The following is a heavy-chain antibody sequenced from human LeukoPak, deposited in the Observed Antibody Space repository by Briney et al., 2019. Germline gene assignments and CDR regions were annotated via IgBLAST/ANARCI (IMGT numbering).Heavy chain of an antibody. V-gene: IGHV1-69*04. CDR2: IIPILGIA. J-gene: IGHJ5*02. D-gene: IGHD3-22*01. CDR1: GGTFSSYA. CDR3: ARGLDYYDSSGYSS. Sequence: SVKVSCKPSGGTFSSYAISSVRQAPGQRVEWMGRIIPILGIANYAQKFQGRVTITADKSTITAYMELSSLRSEDTAVYYCARGLDYYDSSGYSSWGQGTLVTVSS.